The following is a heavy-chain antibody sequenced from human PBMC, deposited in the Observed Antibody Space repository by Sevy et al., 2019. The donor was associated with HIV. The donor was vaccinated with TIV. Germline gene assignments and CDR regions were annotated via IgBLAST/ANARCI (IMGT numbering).Heavy chain of an antibody. V-gene: IGHV3-23*01. CDR2: ISAGGGTT. J-gene: IGHJ5*02. CDR3: AKRPLAVAGTGNWFDP. D-gene: IGHD6-19*01. Sequence: GGSLRLCCAASGFTFSSYAMSWVREAPGKGLEGVSSISAGGGTTYYADSVKGRFTISRDSSKNTLYLQMDSLRAADTAVYYCAKRPLAVAGTGNWFDPWGQGTLVTVSS. CDR1: GFTFSSYA.